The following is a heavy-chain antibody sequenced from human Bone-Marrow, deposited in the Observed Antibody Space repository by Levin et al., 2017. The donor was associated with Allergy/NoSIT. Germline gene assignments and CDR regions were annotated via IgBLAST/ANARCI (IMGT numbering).Heavy chain of an antibody. CDR2: IRGDGGNT. V-gene: IGHV3-23*01. CDR1: GFTFDSYA. J-gene: IGHJ4*02. D-gene: IGHD2-21*02. CDR3: TKGRHGGDWTTDNYEY. Sequence: PGGSLRLSCTASGFTFDSYAMAWVRKAPGKGLEWVSAIRGDGGNTYYADSVKGRFTVSRDNSRYSVYLKMNSLRAEDTALYYCTKGRHGGDWTTDNYEYWGQGTLVTVSS.